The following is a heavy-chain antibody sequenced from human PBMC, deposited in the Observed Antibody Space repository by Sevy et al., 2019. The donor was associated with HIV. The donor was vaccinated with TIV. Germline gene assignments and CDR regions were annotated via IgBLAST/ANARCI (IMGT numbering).Heavy chain of an antibody. CDR2: ISNRGTI. Sequence: GGSLRLSCTASGFTFSDYYMSWIRQAPGKGLEWVSYISNRGTIYYADSVKGRFTISRDNAKNSLYLQMNSLRAEDTAVYYCAKYILEAGLHFDYWGQGTLVTVSS. D-gene: IGHD3-3*02. J-gene: IGHJ4*02. CDR3: AKYILEAGLHFDY. CDR1: GFTFSDYY. V-gene: IGHV3-11*01.